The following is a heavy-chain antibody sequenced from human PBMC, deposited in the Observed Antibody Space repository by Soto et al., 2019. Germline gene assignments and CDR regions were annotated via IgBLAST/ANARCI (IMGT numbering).Heavy chain of an antibody. D-gene: IGHD3-10*01. CDR1: GYAFTSYA. J-gene: IGHJ4*02. CDR3: ARDPNGAGPNFDY. CDR2: INAGNGNT. V-gene: IGHV1-3*05. Sequence: QVQFVQSGAEEKKPGASVKVSCKSSGYAFTSYAIHWVRQAPGQRLEWMGCINAGNGNTKYSQKFQDRVTITRDTSATTAYMELSSLISEDTAVYYCARDPNGAGPNFDYWGQGTLVTVSS.